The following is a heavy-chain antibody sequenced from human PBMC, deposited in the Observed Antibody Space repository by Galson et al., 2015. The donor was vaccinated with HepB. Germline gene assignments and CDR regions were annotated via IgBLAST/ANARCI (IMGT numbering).Heavy chain of an antibody. D-gene: IGHD3-22*01. CDR3: ARSYPYYYDSSGYYYVGFDP. CDR1: GYTFTSYA. V-gene: IGHV1-3*01. Sequence: SVKVSCKASGYTFTSYAMHWVRQAPGQRLEWMGWINAGNGNTKYSQKFQGRVTITRDTSASTAYMELSSLRSEDTAVYYCARSYPYYYDSSGYYYVGFDPWGQGTLVTVSS. CDR2: INAGNGNT. J-gene: IGHJ5*02.